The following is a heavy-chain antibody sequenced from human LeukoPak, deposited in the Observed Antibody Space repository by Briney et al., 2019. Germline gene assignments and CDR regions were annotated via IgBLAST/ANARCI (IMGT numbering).Heavy chain of an antibody. CDR3: ASYYYDSSGYYYLYFQH. D-gene: IGHD3-22*01. CDR2: INPNSGGT. Sequence: GASVKVSCKASGYTFTSYGISWVRQAPGQGLEWMGRINPNSGGTNYAQKFQGRVTMTRDTSISTAYMELSRLRSDDTAVYYCASYYYDSSGYYYLYFQHWGQGTLVTVSS. J-gene: IGHJ1*01. CDR1: GYTFTSYG. V-gene: IGHV1-2*06.